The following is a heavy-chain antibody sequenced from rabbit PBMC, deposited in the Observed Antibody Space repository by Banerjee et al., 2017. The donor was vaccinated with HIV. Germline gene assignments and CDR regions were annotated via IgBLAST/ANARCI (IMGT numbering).Heavy chain of an antibody. V-gene: IGHV1S40*01. CDR3: ARDSGSSFSSYGMDL. CDR1: GVSFSSNHY. D-gene: IGHD8-1*01. Sequence: QSLEESGGDLVKPGASLTLTCTASGVSFSSNHYMCWVRQAPGKGLEWIACIEGGSSAFSYFASWAKGRFTISKTSSTTVTLQMTSLTAADTATYFCARDSGSSFSSYGMDLGGQGTLVTVS. CDR2: IEGGSSAFS. J-gene: IGHJ6*01.